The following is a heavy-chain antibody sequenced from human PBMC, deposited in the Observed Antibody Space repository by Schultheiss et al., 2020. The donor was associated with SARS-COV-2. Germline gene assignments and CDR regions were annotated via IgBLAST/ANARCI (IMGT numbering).Heavy chain of an antibody. CDR3: AREYYYDSSSYYGGFYYYYYMDV. V-gene: IGHV4-4*07. CDR2: IYTSGST. Sequence: SETLSLTCTVSGGSISSYYWSWIRQPAGKGLEWIGRIYTSGSTNYNPSLKSRVTMSVDTSKNQFSLKLSSVTAADTAVYYCAREYYYDSSSYYGGFYYYYYMDVWGKGTTVTVSS. CDR1: GGSISSYY. D-gene: IGHD3-22*01. J-gene: IGHJ6*03.